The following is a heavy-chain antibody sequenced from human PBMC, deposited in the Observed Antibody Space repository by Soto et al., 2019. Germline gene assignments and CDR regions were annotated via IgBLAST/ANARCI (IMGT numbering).Heavy chain of an antibody. CDR3: ASQYYYDSSGSQTFDY. CDR1: GGYISSSSDY. D-gene: IGHD3-22*01. Sequence: SVTICLTCTVAGGYISSSSDYWGWIRQPPGKGLEWIGSIYYGGGTNYNPSLKSRVTLSVDTSKNQFSLKLSSVTAADTAVYYCASQYYYDSSGSQTFDYWGQGTQVTVSS. V-gene: IGHV4-39*07. J-gene: IGHJ4*02. CDR2: IYYGGGT.